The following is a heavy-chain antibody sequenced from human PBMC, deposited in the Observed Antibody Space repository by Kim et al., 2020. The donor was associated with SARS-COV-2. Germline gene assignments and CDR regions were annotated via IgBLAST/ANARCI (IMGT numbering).Heavy chain of an antibody. CDR3: ARDTDRSGWYDLIDY. CDR2: ISYDGSNK. V-gene: IGHV3-30*04. Sequence: GGSLRLSCAASGFTFSSYAMHWVRQAPGKGLEWVAVISYDGSNKYYADSVKGRFTISRDNSKNTLYLQMNSLRAEDTAVYYCARDTDRSGWYDLIDYWGQGTLVTVSS. CDR1: GFTFSSYA. D-gene: IGHD6-19*01. J-gene: IGHJ4*02.